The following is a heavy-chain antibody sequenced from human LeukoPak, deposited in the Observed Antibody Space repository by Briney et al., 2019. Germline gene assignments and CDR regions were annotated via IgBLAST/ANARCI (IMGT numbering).Heavy chain of an antibody. V-gene: IGHV4-59*01. Sequence: SETLSLTCTVSGGSISSYYWSWLRQPPGKGLEWIGYIHHSGSTNYNPSLKSRVTISVDTSKNQFSLKLSSVTAADTAVYYCAGRYNWNDEGWFDPWGRGTLVTVSS. CDR2: IHHSGST. J-gene: IGHJ5*02. CDR3: AGRYNWNDEGWFDP. CDR1: GGSISSYY. D-gene: IGHD1-1*01.